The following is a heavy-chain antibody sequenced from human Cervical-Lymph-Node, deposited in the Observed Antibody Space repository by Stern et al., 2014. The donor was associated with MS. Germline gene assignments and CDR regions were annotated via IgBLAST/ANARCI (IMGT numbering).Heavy chain of an antibody. V-gene: IGHV1-8*01. D-gene: IGHD6-13*01. CDR2: MNPNSGNT. CDR3: ARTIAAAGTSWVY. CDR1: GYTFASYD. Sequence: VQLVQSGAEVKKPGASVKVSCKASGYTFASYDINWVRQATGQGLEWMGWMNPNSGNTGYAQKFQGRVTMTRKPSISTAYMELSSLRSEDTAVYYCARTIAAAGTSWVYWGQGTLVTFSS. J-gene: IGHJ4*02.